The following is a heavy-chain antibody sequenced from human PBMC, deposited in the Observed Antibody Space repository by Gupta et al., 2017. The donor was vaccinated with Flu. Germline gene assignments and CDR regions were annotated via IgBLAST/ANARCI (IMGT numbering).Heavy chain of an antibody. J-gene: IGHJ6*02. D-gene: IGHD3-9*01. Sequence: QVQLQESGPGLVKPSQTLSLTCTVSGGSISSGSYYWSWIRQPAGKGLEWIGRIYTSGSTNYNPSLKSRVTISVDTSKNQFSLKLSSVTAADTAVYYCAREARLRYFDWGGMDVWGQGTTVTVSS. CDR1: GGSISSGSYY. V-gene: IGHV4-61*02. CDR2: IYTSGST. CDR3: AREARLRYFDWGGMDV.